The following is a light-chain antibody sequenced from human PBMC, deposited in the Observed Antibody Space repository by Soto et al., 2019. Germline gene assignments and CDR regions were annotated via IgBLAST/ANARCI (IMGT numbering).Light chain of an antibody. Sequence: EIVLTQSPGTLSVSPGERATLSCRASQTVSSTYLAWYRQKPGQAPRLLMYGTSSRASDMPDRFSGSGSGTDFTLTINRLEPEDFAVYYCHQYGTSPYTFGQGTKLEIK. V-gene: IGKV3-20*01. CDR3: HQYGTSPYT. CDR1: QTVSSTY. J-gene: IGKJ2*01. CDR2: GTS.